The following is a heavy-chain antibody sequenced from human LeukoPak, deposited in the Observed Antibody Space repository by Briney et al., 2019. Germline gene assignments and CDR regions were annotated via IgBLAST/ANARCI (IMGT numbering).Heavy chain of an antibody. CDR1: GGSISSGGYY. D-gene: IGHD2-8*01. CDR2: IYYSGST. CDR3: ASGKSDDVSVYCTNGVCYRGGFVY. J-gene: IGHJ4*02. Sequence: SETLSLTCTVSGGSISSGGYYWSWIRQHPGKGLEWIGYIYYSGSTYYNPSLKSRVTISVDTSKNQFSLKLSSVTAADTGVYYCASGKSDDVSVYCTNGVCYRGGFVYWGQGTLVTVSS. V-gene: IGHV4-31*03.